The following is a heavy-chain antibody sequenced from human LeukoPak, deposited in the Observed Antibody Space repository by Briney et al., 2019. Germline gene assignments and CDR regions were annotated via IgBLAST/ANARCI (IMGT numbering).Heavy chain of an antibody. V-gene: IGHV4-61*01. Sequence: PSETLSLTCTVSGGSVSSGSYYWSWIRQPPGKGLEWIGYIYYSGSTNYNPSLKSRVTISVDKSKNQFSLILSSVTAADTAVYYCARGDDNASWVVDLWGQGTLVTVSS. CDR2: IYYSGST. D-gene: IGHD2-2*01. CDR3: ARGDDNASWVVDL. J-gene: IGHJ5*02. CDR1: GGSVSSGSYY.